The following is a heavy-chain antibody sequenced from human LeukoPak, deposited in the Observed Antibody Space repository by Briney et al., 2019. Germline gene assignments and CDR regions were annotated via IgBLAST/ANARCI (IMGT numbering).Heavy chain of an antibody. CDR2: ISSGSSSI. J-gene: IGHJ6*03. D-gene: IGHD3-22*01. CDR1: GFTFSTYT. Sequence: GGSLRLSCAASGFTFSTYTMNWVRQAPGKGLEWVSCISSGSSSIYYADSVKGRFTISRDNAKYSLYLQLNSLRAEDTAVYYCARNQDSSGYYYFYYMDVWGKGTTVTVSS. CDR3: ARNQDSSGYYYFYYMDV. V-gene: IGHV3-48*04.